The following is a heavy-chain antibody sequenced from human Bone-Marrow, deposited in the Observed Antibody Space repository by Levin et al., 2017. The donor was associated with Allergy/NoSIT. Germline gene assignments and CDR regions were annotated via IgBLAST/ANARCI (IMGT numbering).Heavy chain of an antibody. CDR2: IYSGGST. J-gene: IGHJ3*02. V-gene: IGHV3-53*01. CDR3: ATDSSGYYGVLGAFDI. Sequence: GGSLRLSCAASGFTVSSNYMSWVRQAPGKGLEWVSVIYSGGSTYYADSVKGRFTISRDNSKNTLYLQMNSLRAEDTAVYYCATDSSGYYGVLGAFDIWGQGTMVTVSS. D-gene: IGHD3-22*01. CDR1: GFTVSSNY.